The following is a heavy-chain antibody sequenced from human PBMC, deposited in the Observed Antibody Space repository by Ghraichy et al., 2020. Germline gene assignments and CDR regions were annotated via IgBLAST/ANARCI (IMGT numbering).Heavy chain of an antibody. CDR3: AKSEYSSSWYVFPDY. V-gene: IGHV3-33*06. CDR2: IWYDGSNK. Sequence: GGSPRLSCAASGFTFSSYGMHWVRQAPGKGLEWVAVIWYDGSNKHYADSVKGRFTISRDNSKNTLYLQMNSLRAEDTAVYYCAKSEYSSSWYVFPDYWGQGTLVTVSS. D-gene: IGHD6-13*01. CDR1: GFTFSSYG. J-gene: IGHJ4*02.